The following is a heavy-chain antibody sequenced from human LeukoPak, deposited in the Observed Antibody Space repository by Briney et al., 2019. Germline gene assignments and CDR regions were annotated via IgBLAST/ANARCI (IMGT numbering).Heavy chain of an antibody. J-gene: IGHJ6*02. Sequence: GGSLRLSCAASGFTFSSYWMSWVRQAPGKGLEWVSVITGSGGNTYYADSVKGQFTISKDNSKNTVYLQMSSLRVDDTAVYYCAKAASSSWPSYYYGMDVWGQGTTVTVSS. D-gene: IGHD6-13*01. CDR1: GFTFSSYW. CDR3: AKAASSSWPSYYYGMDV. CDR2: ITGSGGNT. V-gene: IGHV3-23*01.